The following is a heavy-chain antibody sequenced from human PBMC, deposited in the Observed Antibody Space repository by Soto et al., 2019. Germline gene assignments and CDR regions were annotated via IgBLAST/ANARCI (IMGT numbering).Heavy chain of an antibody. CDR3: ARKILAADY. CDR2: INPMFNST. J-gene: IGHJ4*02. Sequence: QVQLVQSWAEVKKPGSSVKVSCEAPGGTFDHAAITWVRQAPGQGLEWVGGINPMFNSTHYAQKFQGRVTITADAVTSTAFMELRGLTSDDTAVYYCARKILAADYWGQGTLLVGSS. D-gene: IGHD2-15*01. V-gene: IGHV1-69*01. CDR1: GGTFDHAA.